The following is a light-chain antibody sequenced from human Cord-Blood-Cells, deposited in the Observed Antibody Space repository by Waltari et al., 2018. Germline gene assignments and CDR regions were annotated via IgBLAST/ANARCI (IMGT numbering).Light chain of an antibody. CDR3: SSYTSSSTYV. J-gene: IGLJ1*01. CDR2: EVS. CDR1: SSDVYSYNR. Sequence: QSALTHPPSVSGSPGQSVTIPCTGTSSDVYSYNRVSWYQQPPGPAPTLMLSEVSNRPSGVPDRFSGSKSGNPASLTISGLQAEDEADYYCSSYTSSSTYVFGTGTKVTVL. V-gene: IGLV2-18*02.